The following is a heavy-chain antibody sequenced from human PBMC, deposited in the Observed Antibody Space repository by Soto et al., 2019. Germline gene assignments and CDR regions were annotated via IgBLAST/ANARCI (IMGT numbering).Heavy chain of an antibody. V-gene: IGHV4-31*03. CDR1: GVSISSGGYY. J-gene: IGHJ4*02. D-gene: IGHD4-17*01. Sequence: SETLSLTCTVSGVSISSGGYYWSWIRQHPGKGLEWIGYIYYSGSTYYNPSLKSRVTISVDTSKNQFSLKLSSVTAADTAVYYCARSPEATVTAFDYWGQGTLVTVSS. CDR2: IYYSGST. CDR3: ARSPEATVTAFDY.